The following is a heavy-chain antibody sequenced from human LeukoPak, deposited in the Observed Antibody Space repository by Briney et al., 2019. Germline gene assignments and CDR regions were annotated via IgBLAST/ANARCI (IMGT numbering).Heavy chain of an antibody. Sequence: PGGSLRLSCAASGFTVSSNYMSWVRQAPGKGLEWIGEINHSGSTNYNPSLKSRVTISVDTSKNQFSLKLSSVTAADTAVYYCARALGSGSYSYYYYGMDVWGQGTTVTVSS. J-gene: IGHJ6*02. CDR1: GFTVSSNY. CDR3: ARALGSGSYSYYYYGMDV. D-gene: IGHD1-26*01. CDR2: INHSGST. V-gene: IGHV4-34*01.